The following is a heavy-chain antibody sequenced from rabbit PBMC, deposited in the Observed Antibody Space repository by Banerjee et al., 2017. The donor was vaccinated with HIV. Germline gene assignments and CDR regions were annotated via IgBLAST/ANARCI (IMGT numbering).Heavy chain of an antibody. Sequence: QEQLVESGGGLVQPEGSLTLTCTASGFDFSSNAMCWVRQAPGKGLEWIGCIYAGSSGSTAYASWAKGRFTISKTSSTAVTLQMTSLTAADTATYFCARDNYDDSGDWDLWGPGTLVTVS. CDR2: IYAGSSGST. V-gene: IGHV1S45*01. D-gene: IGHD2-1*01. J-gene: IGHJ4*01. CDR1: GFDFSSNA. CDR3: ARDNYDDSGDWDL.